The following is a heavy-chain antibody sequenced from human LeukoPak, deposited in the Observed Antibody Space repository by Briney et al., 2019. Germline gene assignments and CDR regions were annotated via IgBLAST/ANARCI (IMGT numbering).Heavy chain of an antibody. CDR3: AREGEWAAGRYYHYGMDV. J-gene: IGHJ6*02. V-gene: IGHV6-1*01. D-gene: IGHD6-13*01. CDR2: TYYRSKWYN. Sequence: SQTLSLTCAISGDSVSSNSAAWNWIRQSPSRGLEWLGRTYYRSKWYNDYAESVKSRITINPDTSKNQFPLQLNSVTPEDMAVYYCAREGEWAAGRYYHYGMDVWGQGTTVTVSS. CDR1: GDSVSSNSAA.